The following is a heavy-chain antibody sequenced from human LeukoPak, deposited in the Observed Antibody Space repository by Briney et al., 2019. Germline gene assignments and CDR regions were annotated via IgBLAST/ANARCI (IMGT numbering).Heavy chain of an antibody. Sequence: GGSLTLSCEAAGFSISGTYMSWVRQTPGRGLEWVSVIYGGGSSYSADSVRGRFIISRDDSKNTVPLQMNNLRLEDTGLYFCARDFVNYLENTGYFPFDLWGQGTRVTVSS. CDR1: GFSISGTY. J-gene: IGHJ4*02. D-gene: IGHD3-9*01. V-gene: IGHV3-66*01. CDR2: IYGGGSS. CDR3: ARDFVNYLENTGYFPFDL.